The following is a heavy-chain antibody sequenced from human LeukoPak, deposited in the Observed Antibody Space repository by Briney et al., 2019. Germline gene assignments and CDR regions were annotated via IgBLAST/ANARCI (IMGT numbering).Heavy chain of an antibody. D-gene: IGHD3-22*01. CDR3: AGGKRDLTMIMMIVTAVEFYFDQ. V-gene: IGHV4-34*01. Sequence: SETLSLTCAVYGGSFSGYDWSWIRQPPGKGLEWIGEINHSGSTKYNPSLKSRVTISQDSSKNQFYLELTSVTAADTAVYYCAGGKRDLTMIMMIVTAVEFYFDQWGQGTLVTVSS. CDR1: GGSFSGYD. CDR2: INHSGST. J-gene: IGHJ4*02.